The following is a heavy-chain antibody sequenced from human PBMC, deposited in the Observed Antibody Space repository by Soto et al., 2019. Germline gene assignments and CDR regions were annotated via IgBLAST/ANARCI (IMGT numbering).Heavy chain of an antibody. D-gene: IGHD2-15*01. CDR1: GGSISSGGYY. CDR3: ARESVVVAATLSYYYYYGMDV. V-gene: IGHV4-31*03. J-gene: IGHJ6*02. CDR2: IYYSGST. Sequence: SETLSLTCTVSGGSISSGGYYWSWIRQHPGKGLEWIGYIYYSGSTYYNPSLKSRVTISVDTSKNQFSLKLSSVTAADTAVYYCARESVVVAATLSYYYYYGMDVWGQGTTVTAP.